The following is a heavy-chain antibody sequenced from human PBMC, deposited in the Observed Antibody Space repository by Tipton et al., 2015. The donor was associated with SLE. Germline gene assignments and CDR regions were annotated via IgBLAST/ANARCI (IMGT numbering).Heavy chain of an antibody. CDR2: IYYSGST. Sequence: TLSLTCTVSGGSISSYYWSWIRQPPGEGLEWIGYIYYSGSTNYNPSLKSRVTISVDTSKNQFSLKLSSVTAADTAVYYCARTTVTTYAFDIWGQGTMVTVSS. D-gene: IGHD4-17*01. CDR1: GGSISSYY. J-gene: IGHJ3*02. V-gene: IGHV4-59*12. CDR3: ARTTVTTYAFDI.